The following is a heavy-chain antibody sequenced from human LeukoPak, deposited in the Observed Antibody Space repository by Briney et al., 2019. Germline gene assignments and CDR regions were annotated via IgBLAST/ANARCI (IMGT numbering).Heavy chain of an antibody. CDR1: GGSFSGYY. CDR2: IYYSGST. J-gene: IGHJ4*02. V-gene: IGHV4-34*01. CDR3: ASLAPAGAVGY. Sequence: SETLSLTCAVYGGSFSGYYWSWIRQPPGKGLGWIGSIYYSGSTYYNPSLKSRVTISVDTSKNQFSLKLSSVTAADTALYYCASLAPAGAVGYWGQGTLVTVSS. D-gene: IGHD6-13*01.